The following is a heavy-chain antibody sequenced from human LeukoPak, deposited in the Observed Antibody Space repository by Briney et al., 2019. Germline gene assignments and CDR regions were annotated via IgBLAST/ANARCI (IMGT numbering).Heavy chain of an antibody. CDR1: GYTLTELS. Sequence: ASVKVSCKVSGYTLTELSVHWVRQAPGKGLEWMGGFDPEDGETIYAQKFQGRVTMTEDTSTDTAYMELSSLRSEDTAVYYCATGAPSTMVRVVIRRAFDIWGQGTMVTVSS. D-gene: IGHD3-10*01. V-gene: IGHV1-24*01. J-gene: IGHJ3*02. CDR3: ATGAPSTMVRVVIRRAFDI. CDR2: FDPEDGET.